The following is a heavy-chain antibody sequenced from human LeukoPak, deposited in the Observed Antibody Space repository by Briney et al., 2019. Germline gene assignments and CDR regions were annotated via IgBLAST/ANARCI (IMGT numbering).Heavy chain of an antibody. CDR1: GGSISSGSYY. CDR2: IYTSGST. Sequence: SETLSLTCTVSGGSISSGSYYWSWIRQPAGKGLEWIGRIYTSGSTNYNPSLKSRVTISVDTSKNQFSLKLSSVTAADTAVYYCARVGATRFSYYYYYYMDVWGKGTTVTISS. V-gene: IGHV4-61*02. J-gene: IGHJ6*03. D-gene: IGHD1-26*01. CDR3: ARVGATRFSYYYYYYMDV.